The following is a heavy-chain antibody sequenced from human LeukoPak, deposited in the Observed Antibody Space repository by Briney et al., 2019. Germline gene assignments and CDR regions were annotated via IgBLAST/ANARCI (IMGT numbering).Heavy chain of an antibody. V-gene: IGHV3-30*02. CDR3: ATTDIVVVPAATLKPYYFDY. CDR1: GFTFSSYG. D-gene: IGHD2-2*01. Sequence: PGGSLRLSCAASGFTFSSYGMHWVRQAPGKGLEWVAFIRYDGSNKYYADSVKGRFTISRDNSKNTLYLQMNSLRAEDTAVYYCATTDIVVVPAATLKPYYFDYWGQGTLVTVSS. J-gene: IGHJ4*02. CDR2: IRYDGSNK.